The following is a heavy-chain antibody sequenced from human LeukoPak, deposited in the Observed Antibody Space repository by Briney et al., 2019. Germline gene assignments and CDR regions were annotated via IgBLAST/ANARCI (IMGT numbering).Heavy chain of an antibody. Sequence: GASVKVSCKASGYTFTGYYIHWVRQAPGQVLEWMGLINPDGGNTNYAQNFQGRVTLTRDTSTSTVYMELSSLRSEDTAIYYRARIRDGYNDAYDLWGQGTVVTVPS. CDR2: INPDGGNT. CDR1: GYTFTGYY. CDR3: ARIRDGYNDAYDL. J-gene: IGHJ3*01. D-gene: IGHD5-24*01. V-gene: IGHV1-46*01.